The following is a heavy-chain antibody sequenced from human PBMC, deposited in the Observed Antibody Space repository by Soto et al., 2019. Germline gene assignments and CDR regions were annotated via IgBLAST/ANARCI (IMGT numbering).Heavy chain of an antibody. Sequence: KGLEWIGSIYYSRSTYYNPSRKSRVTISVDTSTNQFSLKLGSVTAADTAVYYCASHFHRTNGVYYPRTNGFDPRGQGSLVTVSS. V-gene: IGHV4-39*01. CDR2: IYYSRST. CDR3: ASHFHRTNGVYYPRTNGFDP. D-gene: IGHD2-8*01. J-gene: IGHJ5*02.